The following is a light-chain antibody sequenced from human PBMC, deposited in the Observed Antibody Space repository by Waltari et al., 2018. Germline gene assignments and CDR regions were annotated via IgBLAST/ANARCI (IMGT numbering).Light chain of an antibody. Sequence: QSVLTQPPSVSGAPGQRVTISCTGSSSNIGAGYDVHWYQQLPGTAPKLLISGNSNRPSGVPDRFSGSKSGTSASLAITVLQAEDEADYYCQSYDSSLSGYVFGTGTKVTVL. CDR2: GNS. V-gene: IGLV1-40*01. J-gene: IGLJ1*01. CDR3: QSYDSSLSGYV. CDR1: SSNIGAGYD.